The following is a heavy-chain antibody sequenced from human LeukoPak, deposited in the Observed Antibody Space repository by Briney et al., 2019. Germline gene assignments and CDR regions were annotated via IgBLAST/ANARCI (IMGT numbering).Heavy chain of an antibody. V-gene: IGHV4-61*02. Sequence: SQTLSLTCTVSGGSISSGSYYWSWIRQPAGKGLEWIGRIYTSGSTNYNPSLKIRLTISVFKSKNLSSLRLSSVTAADTAVYCCARDPGSGVDYWGQGTLVTVSS. CDR3: ARDPGSGVDY. D-gene: IGHD2-15*01. CDR2: IYTSGST. J-gene: IGHJ4*02. CDR1: GGSISSGSYY.